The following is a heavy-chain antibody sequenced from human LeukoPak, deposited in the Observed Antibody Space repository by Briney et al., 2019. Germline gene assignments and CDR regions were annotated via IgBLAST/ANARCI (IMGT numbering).Heavy chain of an antibody. V-gene: IGHV3-73*01. D-gene: IGHD2-21*01. J-gene: IGHJ4*02. CDR3: TRYGDYPFDY. Sequence: GGSLRLSCAASGFTFSDSGMHWVRQASGKGLEWVGRIRSKANSYATAYAASVKGRFTISKDDSKNTAYLQMNSLKTEDTAVYYCTRYGDYPFDYWGQGTLVTVSS. CDR1: GFTFSDSG. CDR2: IRSKANSYAT.